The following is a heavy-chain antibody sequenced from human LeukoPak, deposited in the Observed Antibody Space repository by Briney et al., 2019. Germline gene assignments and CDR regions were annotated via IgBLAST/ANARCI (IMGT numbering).Heavy chain of an antibody. CDR3: ARSYYDSSGYYYDPYFDY. J-gene: IGHJ4*02. CDR1: GFTFSSYS. Sequence: GVSLTLTCSASGFTFSSYSLKWLRQAPGKGLEWVLSISSSSSYIYYADSVKGRFTIARYNAKNSLYLQMNSLRAEDTAVYYCARSYYDSSGYYYDPYFDYWGQGTLVTVSS. D-gene: IGHD3-22*01. CDR2: ISSSSSYI. V-gene: IGHV3-21*01.